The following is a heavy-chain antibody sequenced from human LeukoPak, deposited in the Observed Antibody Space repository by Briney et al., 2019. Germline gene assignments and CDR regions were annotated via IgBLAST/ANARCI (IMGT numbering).Heavy chain of an antibody. CDR3: ARDNGRYSNDF. Sequence: GGSLRLSCAASGFTVSSNYMSWVRQAPGKGLEWVSVIYSDGSTFYADSVKGRFTISRDNSKNTLYLQMNSLRAEDTALYYCARDNGRYSNDFWGQGTLVTVSP. CDR2: IYSDGST. CDR1: GFTVSSNY. J-gene: IGHJ4*02. V-gene: IGHV3-66*01. D-gene: IGHD2-21*01.